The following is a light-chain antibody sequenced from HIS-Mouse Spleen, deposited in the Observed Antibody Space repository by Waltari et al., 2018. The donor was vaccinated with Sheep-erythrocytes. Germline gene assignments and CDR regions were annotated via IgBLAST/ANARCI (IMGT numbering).Light chain of an antibody. Sequence: DIQMTQSPSSLSASVGDRVTITCRASQSISSYLNWYQQKPGKAPKLLIYAASSLQSGVPSRFSGSGSGKDFTRTISSLQPEDFANYYCQQSYSTPYTFGQGTKLEIK. J-gene: IGKJ2*01. CDR1: QSISSY. V-gene: IGKV1-39*01. CDR3: QQSYSTPYT. CDR2: AAS.